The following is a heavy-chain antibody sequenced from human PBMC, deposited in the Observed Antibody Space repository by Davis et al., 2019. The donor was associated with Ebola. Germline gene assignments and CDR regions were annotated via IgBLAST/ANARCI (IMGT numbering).Heavy chain of an antibody. D-gene: IGHD1-1*01. V-gene: IGHV1-18*01. CDR1: GYTFTSYG. J-gene: IGHJ6*02. CDR3: ARDGQPNYYYYGMDV. Sequence: ASVKVSCKASGYTFTSYGISWVRQAPGQGLEWMGWISAYNGNTNYAQKLQGRATMTTDTSTSTAYMELRSLRSDDTAVYYCARDGQPNYYYYGMDVWGQGTTVTVSS. CDR2: ISAYNGNT.